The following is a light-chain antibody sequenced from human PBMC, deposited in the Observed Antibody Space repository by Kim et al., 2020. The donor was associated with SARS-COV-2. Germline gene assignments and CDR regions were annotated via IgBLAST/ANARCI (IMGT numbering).Light chain of an antibody. CDR3: QKYNSGPYT. Sequence: SGGKRGTITCRASQGIDNYLAWYQQKPGKVPKLLIYGASTLQPGVPSRFSGSASGTDFTLTISSLQPEDVATYYCQKYNSGPYTFGQGTKLEI. CDR2: GAS. J-gene: IGKJ2*01. V-gene: IGKV1-27*01. CDR1: QGIDNY.